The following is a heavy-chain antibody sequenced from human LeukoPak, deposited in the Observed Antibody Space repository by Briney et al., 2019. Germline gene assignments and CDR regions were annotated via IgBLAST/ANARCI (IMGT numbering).Heavy chain of an antibody. V-gene: IGHV1-2*06. CDR1: GYTFTGYY. CDR2: INPNSGGT. D-gene: IGHD5-12*01. J-gene: IGHJ4*02. Sequence: ASVKVSCKASGYTFTGYYMHWVRQVPGQGLEWMGRINPNSGGTNYAQKFQDRVTMTRDTSISTACMELNRLTSDDTAVYYCSASFSGYDRLFDYWGQGTLVTVSS. CDR3: SASFSGYDRLFDY.